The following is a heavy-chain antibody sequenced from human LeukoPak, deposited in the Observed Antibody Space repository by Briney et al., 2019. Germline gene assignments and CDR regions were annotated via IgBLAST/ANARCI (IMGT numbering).Heavy chain of an antibody. V-gene: IGHV4-59*11. D-gene: IGHD1-14*01. CDR3: AKPSGYNWFDP. CDR2: IYDSGST. Sequence: PSETLSLTCTVSGGSISSHYWSWIRQPPGKGLEWIGNIYDSGSTNCNPSLKSRVTISVDTSKNQSSLKLSSVTAADTAVYYCAKPSGYNWFDPWGQGALVTVSS. J-gene: IGHJ5*02. CDR1: GGSISSHY.